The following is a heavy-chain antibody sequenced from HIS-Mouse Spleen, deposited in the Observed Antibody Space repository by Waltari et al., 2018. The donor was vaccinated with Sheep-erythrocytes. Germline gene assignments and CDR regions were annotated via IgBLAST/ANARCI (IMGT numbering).Heavy chain of an antibody. CDR3: ARHKDTAMVHFDY. CDR2: IYYRGVT. D-gene: IGHD5-18*01. Sequence: QLQLQESGPGLVKPSETLSLTCTVSGCSISSSSYYWGWIRQPPGKGLEWIGSIYYRGVTDYNPSLKSRVPISVDTSKNRFSLKLSAVTAADTAVYYCARHKDTAMVHFDYWGQGTLVTVSS. J-gene: IGHJ4*02. V-gene: IGHV4-39*01. CDR1: GCSISSSSYY.